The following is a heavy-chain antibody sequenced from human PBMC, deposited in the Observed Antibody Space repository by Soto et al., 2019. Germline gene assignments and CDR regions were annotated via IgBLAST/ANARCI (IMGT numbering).Heavy chain of an antibody. CDR2: ISAYNGNT. J-gene: IGHJ6*02. Sequence: AASVKVSCKASGYTFTSYGISWVRQAPGQGLEWVGWISAYNGNTNYAQKLQGRVTMTTDTSTSTAYMELRSLRSDDTAVYYCARDAWGGSYGWRDYYYYGMDVWGQGTTVTVSS. CDR1: GYTFTSYG. D-gene: IGHD1-26*01. CDR3: ARDAWGGSYGWRDYYYYGMDV. V-gene: IGHV1-18*01.